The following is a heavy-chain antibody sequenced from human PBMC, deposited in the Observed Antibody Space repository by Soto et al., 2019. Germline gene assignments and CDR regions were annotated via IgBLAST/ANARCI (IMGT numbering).Heavy chain of an antibody. CDR2: INAGNGNT. CDR3: ARDRSVLRDYGGNSGVFDY. V-gene: IGHV1-3*01. J-gene: IGHJ4*02. D-gene: IGHD4-17*01. CDR1: GYTFTSYA. Sequence: ASVKVSCKASGYTFTSYAMHWVRQAPGQRLEWMGWINAGNGNTKYSQKFQGRVTISRDTSASTAYMELSSLRSEDTAVYYCARDRSVLRDYGGNSGVFDYWGQGTLVTVSS.